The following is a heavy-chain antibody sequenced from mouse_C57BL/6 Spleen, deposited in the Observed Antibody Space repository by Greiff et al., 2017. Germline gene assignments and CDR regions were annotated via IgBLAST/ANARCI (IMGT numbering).Heavy chain of an antibody. CDR1: GYTFTSYW. V-gene: IGHV1-69*01. CDR2: IDPSDSYT. CDR3: ARYYYGSSSVFDV. J-gene: IGHJ1*03. Sequence: QVQLKQPGAELVMPGASVKLSCKASGYTFTSYWMHWVKQRPGQGLEWIGEIDPSDSYTNYNQKFKGKSTLTVDKSSSTAYMQLSSLTSEDSAVYYCARYYYGSSSVFDVWGTGTTVTVSS. D-gene: IGHD1-1*01.